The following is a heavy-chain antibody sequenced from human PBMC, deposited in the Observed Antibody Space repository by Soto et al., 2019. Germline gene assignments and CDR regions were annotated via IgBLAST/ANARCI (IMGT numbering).Heavy chain of an antibody. CDR2: IIPIFGTA. CDR1: GGTFSSYA. V-gene: IGHV1-69*12. Sequence: QVQLVQSGAEVKKPGSSVKVSCKASGGTFSSYAISWVRQAPGQGLEWMGGIIPIFGTANYAQKFQGRVTMTADDSTSTAYMELSSLRSEDTAVYYCAGARAPFLEWLPFDDWGQGTLVTVSS. CDR3: AGARAPFLEWLPFDD. D-gene: IGHD3-3*02. J-gene: IGHJ4*02.